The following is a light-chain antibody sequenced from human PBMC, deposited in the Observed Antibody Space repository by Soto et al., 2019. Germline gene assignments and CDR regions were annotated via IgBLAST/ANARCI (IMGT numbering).Light chain of an antibody. CDR2: GAS. Sequence: DIQMTQSPSSLSASVGDRVIIRCRASQVITTYLSWYQQKPGTAPKVLIYGASLLPSGVPSRFSGSGSGTDFTLTIVSLQPEDFATYYCQQSYGVPRTFGQGTKVDIK. V-gene: IGKV1-39*01. CDR1: QVITTY. CDR3: QQSYGVPRT. J-gene: IGKJ1*01.